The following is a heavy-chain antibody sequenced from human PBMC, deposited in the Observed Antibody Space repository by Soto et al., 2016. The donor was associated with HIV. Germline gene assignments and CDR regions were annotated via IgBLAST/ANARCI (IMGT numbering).Heavy chain of an antibody. CDR3: ARDHYGGGYFDF. D-gene: IGHD3-16*01. J-gene: IGHJ4*02. V-gene: IGHV1-2*02. CDR1: GYAFADYF. CDR2: ISPKSGGA. Sequence: QVQLVQSGAEVKKPGASVKVSRKASGYAFADYFIHWMRQAPGQGLEWLGWISPKSGGAHYAQKFQGRVTMTRDTSINTAYMELGRLKSDDTALYYCARDHYGGGYFDFWGQGTLVSVSS.